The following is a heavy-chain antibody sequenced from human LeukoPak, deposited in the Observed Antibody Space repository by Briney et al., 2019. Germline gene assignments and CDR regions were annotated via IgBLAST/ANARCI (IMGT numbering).Heavy chain of an antibody. D-gene: IGHD6-13*01. V-gene: IGHV4-4*07. CDR2: IYTSGST. J-gene: IGHJ3*02. Sequence: PETLSLTCTVPGGSISSYYWSWIRQPAGKGLEWIGRIYTSGSTNYNPSLKSRVTMSVDTSKNQFSLKLSSVTAADTAVYYCARVSRTPYSSSWSGGAFDIWGQGTMVTVSS. CDR3: ARVSRTPYSSSWSGGAFDI. CDR1: GGSISSYY.